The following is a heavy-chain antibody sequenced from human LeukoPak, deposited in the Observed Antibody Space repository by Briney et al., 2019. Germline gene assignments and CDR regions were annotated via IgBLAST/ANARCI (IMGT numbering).Heavy chain of an antibody. Sequence: ASVKVSCKASGSTFTCYSMHWVRQAPGQGLEWMGWINPNSGGTNYAQKFQGRVTMTRDTSISTAYMELSRLRSDDTAVYYCARVTGAFFFDYWGQGTLVTVSS. J-gene: IGHJ4*02. CDR2: INPNSGGT. CDR3: ARVTGAFFFDY. CDR1: GSTFTCYS. V-gene: IGHV1-2*02. D-gene: IGHD7-27*01.